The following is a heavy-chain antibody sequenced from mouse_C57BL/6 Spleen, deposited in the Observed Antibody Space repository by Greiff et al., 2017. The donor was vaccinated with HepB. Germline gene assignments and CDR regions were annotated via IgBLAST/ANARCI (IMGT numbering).Heavy chain of an antibody. CDR3: ANYYGSSQLYYFDY. CDR1: GYTFTSYG. CDR2: IYPRSGNT. V-gene: IGHV1-81*01. J-gene: IGHJ2*01. D-gene: IGHD1-1*01. Sequence: QVQLQQSGAELARPGASVKLSCKASGYTFTSYGISWVKQRTGQGLEWIGEIYPRSGNTYYNEKFKGKATLTADKSSSTAYMELRSLTSEDSAVYFCANYYGSSQLYYFDYWGQGTTLTVSS.